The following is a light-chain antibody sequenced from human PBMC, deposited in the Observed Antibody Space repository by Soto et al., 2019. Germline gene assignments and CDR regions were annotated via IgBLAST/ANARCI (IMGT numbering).Light chain of an antibody. J-gene: IGKJ5*01. CDR1: QSVSRY. CDR2: DAS. Sequence: EIVLTQSPGTLSFSPGERATLSCRASQSVSRYLAWYQQKPGQAPRVLIYDASNRDTGIQARFSGSGSGTEFTLTISSLEPEDFAVYYCKQRSNWITFGQGTRLEIK. CDR3: KQRSNWIT. V-gene: IGKV3-11*01.